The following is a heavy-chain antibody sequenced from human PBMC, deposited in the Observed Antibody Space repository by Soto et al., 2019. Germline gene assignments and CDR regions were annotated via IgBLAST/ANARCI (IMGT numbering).Heavy chain of an antibody. Sequence: ASVKVSCKASGYTFTSYYMHWVRQAPGQGLEWMGIINPSGGSTSYAQKFQGRVAMTRDTSTSTVYMELSSLRSEDTAVYYCARDLRGYYDSSGSYPEYFDYWGQGTLVTVSS. J-gene: IGHJ4*02. CDR1: GYTFTSYY. CDR3: ARDLRGYYDSSGSYPEYFDY. V-gene: IGHV1-46*01. CDR2: INPSGGST. D-gene: IGHD3-22*01.